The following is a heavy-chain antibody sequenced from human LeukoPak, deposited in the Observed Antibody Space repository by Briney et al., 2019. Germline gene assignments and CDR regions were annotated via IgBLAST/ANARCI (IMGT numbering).Heavy chain of an antibody. Sequence: SGGSLRLSCAASGFTFSSYSMNWVHQAPGKGLEWVSSISSSSSYIYYADSVKGRFTISRDNAKNTLYLQVNNLRAEDTAVYYCARGPNSNWSGLDFWGQGTLLTVSS. V-gene: IGHV3-21*01. CDR3: ARGPNSNWSGLDF. D-gene: IGHD6-6*01. CDR1: GFTFSSYS. J-gene: IGHJ4*02. CDR2: ISSSSSYI.